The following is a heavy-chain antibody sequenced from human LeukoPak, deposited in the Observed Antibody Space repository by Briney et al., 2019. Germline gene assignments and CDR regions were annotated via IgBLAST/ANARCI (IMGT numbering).Heavy chain of an antibody. CDR2: IYTSGST. Sequence: SETLSLTCTVSGGSISSGSYYWSWIRQPAGKGLEWIGRIYTSGSTNYNPSLKSRVTISVDTSKNQFSLKLSSVTAADTAVYYCARDRVTVVTPKYYYCYMDVWGKGTTVTVSS. J-gene: IGHJ6*03. D-gene: IGHD4-23*01. V-gene: IGHV4-61*02. CDR1: GGSISSGSYY. CDR3: ARDRVTVVTPKYYYCYMDV.